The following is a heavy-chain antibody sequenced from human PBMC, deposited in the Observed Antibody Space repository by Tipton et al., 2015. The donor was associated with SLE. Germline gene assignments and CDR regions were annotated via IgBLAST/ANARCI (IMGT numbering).Heavy chain of an antibody. CDR3: ASTPLGAYYFDY. D-gene: IGHD7-27*01. Sequence: QSGAEVKKAGASMKVSCKASGYTFSNYGISWVRQAPGQGLEWMGWISTYNGNTNSAQKLQGRVTMTTDTSTSTAYMELRSLRSDDTAVYYCASTPLGAYYFDYWGQGTLVTVSS. CDR2: ISTYNGNT. V-gene: IGHV1-18*01. CDR1: GYTFSNYG. J-gene: IGHJ4*02.